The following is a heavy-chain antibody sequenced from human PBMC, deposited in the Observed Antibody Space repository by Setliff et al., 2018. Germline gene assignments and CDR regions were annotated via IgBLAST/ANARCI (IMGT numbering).Heavy chain of an antibody. CDR1: GVSFSSTTFY. V-gene: IGHV4-39*07. Sequence: SETLSPTCTVSGVSFSSTTFYWAWIRQSPGKGLEWIGSVSFFGSAYYNPSLQSRGAISLDTSRNQFSLELSSVTAADTAVYYCARDPGVHSGTWCLDSWGQGTQVTVSS. CDR3: ARDPGVHSGTWCLDS. CDR2: VSFFGSA. J-gene: IGHJ4*02. D-gene: IGHD2-8*01.